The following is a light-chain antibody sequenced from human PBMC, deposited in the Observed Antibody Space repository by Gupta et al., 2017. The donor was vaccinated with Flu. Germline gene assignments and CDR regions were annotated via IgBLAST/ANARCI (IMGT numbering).Light chain of an antibody. CDR3: CSYEGSDAVGV. V-gene: IGLV2-23*02. Sequence: ITISCTGSTREIGTYNLVSWYQQHPGEAPRLIICQNIKRPSGVSYRFSGSKSANAASLTIXGXQREDEXDYYCCSYEGSDAVGVFGAGTRVTVL. CDR2: QNI. J-gene: IGLJ1*01. CDR1: TREIGTYNL.